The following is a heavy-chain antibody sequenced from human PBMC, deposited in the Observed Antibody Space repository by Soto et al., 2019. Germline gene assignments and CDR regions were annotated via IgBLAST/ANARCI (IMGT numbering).Heavy chain of an antibody. D-gene: IGHD3-22*01. V-gene: IGHV1-69*06. CDR2: IIPIFGTA. Sequence: SVKVSCKASGGTFSSYAISWVRQAPGQGLEWMGGIIPIFGTANYARKFQGRVTITADKSTSTAYMELSSLRSEDTAVYYCARLDDTRGWFDPWGQGTLVTVSS. CDR3: ARLDDTRGWFDP. J-gene: IGHJ5*02. CDR1: GGTFSSYA.